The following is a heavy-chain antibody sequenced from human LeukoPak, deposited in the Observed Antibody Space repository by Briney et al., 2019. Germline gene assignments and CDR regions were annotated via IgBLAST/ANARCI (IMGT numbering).Heavy chain of an antibody. CDR2: INHSGST. D-gene: IGHD5-18*01. J-gene: IGHJ4*02. CDR3: ARGSLDTAMVLFDY. V-gene: IGHV4-34*01. Sequence: SETLSLTCAVYGGSFSGYYWSWIRQPPGKGLEWIGEINHSGSTNYNPSLKSRVTISVDTSKSQFSLKLSSVTAADTAVYYCARGSLDTAMVLFDYWGQGTLVTVSS. CDR1: GGSFSGYY.